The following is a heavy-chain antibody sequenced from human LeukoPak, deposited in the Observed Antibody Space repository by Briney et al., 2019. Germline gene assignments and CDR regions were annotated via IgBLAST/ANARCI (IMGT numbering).Heavy chain of an antibody. V-gene: IGHV4-34*01. CDR3: ARGSGKAARGYYYYYMDV. D-gene: IGHD6-13*01. Sequence: PSETLSLTCAVYGGSFSGYYWSWIRQPPGKGLEWIGEINHSGSTNYNPSLKSRVTISVDTSKNQFSLKLSSVTAADTAVYYCARGSGKAARGYYYYYMDVGGKGTTVTVS. CDR2: INHSGST. CDR1: GGSFSGYY. J-gene: IGHJ6*03.